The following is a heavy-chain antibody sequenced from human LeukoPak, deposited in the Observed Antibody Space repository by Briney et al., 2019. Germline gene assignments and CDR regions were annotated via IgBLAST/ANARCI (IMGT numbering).Heavy chain of an antibody. V-gene: IGHV3-33*01. J-gene: IGHJ4*02. Sequence: QPGRSLRLSCAASGFTFSSYGMHWVRQAPGKGLEWVAVIWYDGSNKYYADSVKGRFTISRDNSKNTLYLQMNSLRAEDTAVYYCARDSWVTPFDYWGQGTLVTVSS. CDR3: ARDSWVTPFDY. CDR1: GFTFSSYG. CDR2: IWYDGSNK. D-gene: IGHD5-18*01.